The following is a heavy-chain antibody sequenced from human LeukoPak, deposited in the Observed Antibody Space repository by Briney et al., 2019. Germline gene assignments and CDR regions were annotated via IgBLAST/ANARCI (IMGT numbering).Heavy chain of an antibody. CDR2: IIPIFGTA. D-gene: IGHD2-8*01. J-gene: IGHJ6*02. V-gene: IGHV1-69*01. CDR3: ARGMVSVHPYGMDV. CDR1: GGTFSSYA. Sequence: AASVKVSCKASGGTFSSYAISWVRQAPGQGLEWMGGIIPIFGTANYAQKFQGRVTITADESTSTAYMELSSLRSEDTAVYYCARGMVSVHPYGMDVWGQGTTVTVSS.